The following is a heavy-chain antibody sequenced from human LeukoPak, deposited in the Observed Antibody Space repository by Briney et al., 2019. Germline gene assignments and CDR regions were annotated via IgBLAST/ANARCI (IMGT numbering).Heavy chain of an antibody. V-gene: IGHV4-59*08. D-gene: IGHD3-10*01. Sequence: SETLSLTCTVPGGSISSYYWSWIRQPPGKGLEWLGYIYYSGSTNYNRSLKSRVTISGDAPKNQFSLKLSSVTAADKAVYYCARHSAPTMVRGVNYYYYYMDVWGKGTTVTVSS. CDR1: GGSISSYY. CDR3: ARHSAPTMVRGVNYYYYYMDV. CDR2: IYYSGST. J-gene: IGHJ6*03.